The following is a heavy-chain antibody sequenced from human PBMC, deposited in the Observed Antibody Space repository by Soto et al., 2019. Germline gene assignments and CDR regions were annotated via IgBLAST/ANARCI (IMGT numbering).Heavy chain of an antibody. D-gene: IGHD3-9*01. CDR2: ISYDGSNK. CDR1: GFTFRSYG. Sequence: QVQLVESGGGVVQPGRSLRLSCAASGFTFRSYGMHWVRQAPGKGLEWVAVISYDGSNKYYADSVKGRFTISRDNSKNTLYLQMNSLRTEDTALYYCAKPMRQITIYGWYFDLWGRGTLVTVSS. V-gene: IGHV3-30*18. J-gene: IGHJ2*01. CDR3: AKPMRQITIYGWYFDL.